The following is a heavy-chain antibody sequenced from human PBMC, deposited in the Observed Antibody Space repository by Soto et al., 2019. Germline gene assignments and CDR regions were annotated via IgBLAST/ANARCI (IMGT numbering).Heavy chain of an antibody. Sequence: GASVKVSCKASGYTFTSYTISWVRQAPGQGLEWMGRIIPILGIANYAQKFQGRVTITADKSTSTAYMELSSLRSEDTAVYYCARGIAAAGTGWFDPWGQGTLVTVSS. CDR2: IIPILGIA. CDR3: ARGIAAAGTGWFDP. V-gene: IGHV1-69*02. J-gene: IGHJ5*02. CDR1: GYTFTSYT. D-gene: IGHD6-13*01.